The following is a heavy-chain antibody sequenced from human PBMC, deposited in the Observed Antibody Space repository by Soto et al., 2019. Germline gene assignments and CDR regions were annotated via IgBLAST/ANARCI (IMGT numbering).Heavy chain of an antibody. CDR1: GFSLSTSGVG. Sequence: QITLKESGPTLVKPTQTLTLTCTFSGFSLSTSGVGVGWIRQPPGKALEWLALIYWDDNKHYSPSLKSRLTITKHTSKNQVVLTKTHMDPLDTATYYCGQTSYDGSNWFDPLGPGSLVTVSS. CDR3: GQTSYDGSNWFDP. V-gene: IGHV2-5*02. D-gene: IGHD3-10*01. CDR2: IYWDDNK. J-gene: IGHJ5*02.